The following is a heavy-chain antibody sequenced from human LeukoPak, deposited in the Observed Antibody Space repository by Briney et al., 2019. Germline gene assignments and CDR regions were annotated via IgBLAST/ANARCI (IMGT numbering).Heavy chain of an antibody. J-gene: IGHJ3*02. Sequence: GGSLRLSCAASGFTVSSNYMSWVRQAPGKGLEWVSVIYSGGSTYCADSVKGRFTISRDNSKNTLYLQMNSLRAEDTAVYYCARDQNRDAFDIWGQGTMVTVSS. V-gene: IGHV3-53*01. D-gene: IGHD2/OR15-2a*01. CDR1: GFTVSSNY. CDR2: IYSGGST. CDR3: ARDQNRDAFDI.